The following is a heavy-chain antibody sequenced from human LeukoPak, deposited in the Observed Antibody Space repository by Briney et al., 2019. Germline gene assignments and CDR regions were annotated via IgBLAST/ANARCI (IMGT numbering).Heavy chain of an antibody. CDR1: GFTFSSYA. Sequence: GGSLRLSCAASGFTFSSYAMHWVRQAPGKGLEWVAVISYDGSNKYYADSVKGRFTISRDNAKNSLYLQMNSLRAEDTAVYYCARDGSIAPWGQGTLVTVSS. CDR3: ARDGSIAP. J-gene: IGHJ4*02. CDR2: ISYDGSNK. V-gene: IGHV3-30-3*01. D-gene: IGHD6-6*01.